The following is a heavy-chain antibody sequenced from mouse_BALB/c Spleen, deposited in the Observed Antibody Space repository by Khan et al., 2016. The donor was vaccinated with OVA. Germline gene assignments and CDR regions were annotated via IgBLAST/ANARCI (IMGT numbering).Heavy chain of an antibody. D-gene: IGHD1-1*01. CDR1: GFDFSKYW. Sequence: EVKLLESGGGLVQPGGSLILSCAASGFDFSKYWMSWARQAPGKGQEWIGEINPGSSTINYTPSIKDKFINSRDNAKNNLYLKKNTVRYENTALYYCARLGRYGFSDYWGQATTLAVSS. J-gene: IGHJ2*01. V-gene: IGHV4-2*02. CDR3: ARLGRYGFSDY. CDR2: INPGSSTI.